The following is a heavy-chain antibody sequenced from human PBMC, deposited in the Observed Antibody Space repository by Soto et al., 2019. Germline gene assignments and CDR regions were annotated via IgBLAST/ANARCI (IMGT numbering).Heavy chain of an antibody. V-gene: IGHV3-30*18. CDR2: ISYDGSNK. Sequence: QVQLVESGGGVVQPGRSLRLSCAASGFTFSSYGMHWVRQAPGKGLEWVAVISYDGSNKYYADSVKGRFTISRDNSKNTLYLQMNSLRAEDTDVYYCAKDLDSSTGMDVWGQGTTVTVSS. J-gene: IGHJ6*02. CDR3: AKDLDSSTGMDV. D-gene: IGHD6-13*01. CDR1: GFTFSSYG.